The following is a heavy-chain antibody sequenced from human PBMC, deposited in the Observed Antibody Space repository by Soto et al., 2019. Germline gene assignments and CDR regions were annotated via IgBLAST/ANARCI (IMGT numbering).Heavy chain of an antibody. D-gene: IGHD3-22*01. Sequence: GGSLRLSCAASGFTFNSYWMHWVRQAPGKGLVWVSRINTDGSGTRYADSVKGRFTISRDNAKNTLYLQMNSLRAEDTALYYCARTGYYHDNTGYDFDYWGQGTLVTVYS. V-gene: IGHV3-74*01. J-gene: IGHJ4*02. CDR2: INTDGSGT. CDR1: GFTFNSYW. CDR3: ARTGYYHDNTGYDFDY.